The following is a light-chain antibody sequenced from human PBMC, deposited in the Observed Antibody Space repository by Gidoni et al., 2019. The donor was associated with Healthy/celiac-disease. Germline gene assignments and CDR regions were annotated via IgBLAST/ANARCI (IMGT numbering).Light chain of an antibody. Sequence: DIQMTQSPSSLSASVGDRVTITCRASQSISSYLNWYQQKPGKAPKLLIYAASSLQSGVPSRCSGSGSGTDFTLTISRLQPEDFATYYCQQSYSTHTFGGGTKVEIK. CDR3: QQSYSTHT. CDR1: QSISSY. V-gene: IGKV1-39*01. CDR2: AAS. J-gene: IGKJ4*01.